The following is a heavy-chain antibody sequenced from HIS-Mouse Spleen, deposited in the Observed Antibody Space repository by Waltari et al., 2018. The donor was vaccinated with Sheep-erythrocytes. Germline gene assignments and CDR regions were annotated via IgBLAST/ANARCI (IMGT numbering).Heavy chain of an antibody. CDR1: GFPFSSYS. D-gene: IGHD1-1*01. CDR3: ARDTGTDAFDI. Sequence: EVQLVESGGGLVKPGGSLSLSCAASGFPFSSYSMNWVRDAPGKGLDGVSSSSSTSRYIYYADSVKGRFTISRDNAKNSLYLQMNSLRAEDTAVYYCARDTGTDAFDIWGQGTMVTVSS. V-gene: IGHV3-21*01. CDR2: SSSTSRYI. J-gene: IGHJ3*02.